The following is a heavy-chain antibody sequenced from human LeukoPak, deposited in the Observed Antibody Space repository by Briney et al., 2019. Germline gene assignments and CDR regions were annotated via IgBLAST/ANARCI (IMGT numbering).Heavy chain of an antibody. V-gene: IGHV4-39*07. Sequence: SETLSLTCTVSGGSVSSSNYYWGWIRQPPGKGLEWIGSIYYSGSTYYNPSLKSRVTISGDTSKNQFSLKLSSVTAADTAVYYCARGGYYDYDAFDIWGQGTMVTVSS. CDR3: ARGGYYDYDAFDI. J-gene: IGHJ3*02. CDR2: IYYSGST. D-gene: IGHD3-22*01. CDR1: GGSVSSSNYY.